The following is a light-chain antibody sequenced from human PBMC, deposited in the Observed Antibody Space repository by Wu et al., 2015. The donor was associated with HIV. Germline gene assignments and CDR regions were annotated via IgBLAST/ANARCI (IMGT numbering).Light chain of an antibody. Sequence: EIVLTQSPGTLSLSPGERATLSCRASQSVISNYLAWYQQKPDQTPRLLIYGASNRATGIPDRFSGSGSGTDFTLTISRLEPEDFAVYYCQQYGASPQTFGQGTEVEIK. J-gene: IGKJ1*01. CDR3: QQYGASPQT. CDR2: GAS. V-gene: IGKV3-20*01. CDR1: QSVISNY.